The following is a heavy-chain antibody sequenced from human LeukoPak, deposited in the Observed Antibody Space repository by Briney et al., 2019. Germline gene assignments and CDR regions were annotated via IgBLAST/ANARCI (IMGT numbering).Heavy chain of an antibody. CDR2: INPNSGDT. CDR3: ARGSNSPDY. Sequence: ASVKVSCKAPGYSFTGYYMHWVRQAPGQGLEWMGWINPNSGDTNYAQKLQGRVTMTTDTSTSTAYMELRSLRSDDTAVYYCARGSNSPDYWGQGTLVTVSS. CDR1: GYSFTGYY. D-gene: IGHD4-23*01. V-gene: IGHV1-2*02. J-gene: IGHJ4*02.